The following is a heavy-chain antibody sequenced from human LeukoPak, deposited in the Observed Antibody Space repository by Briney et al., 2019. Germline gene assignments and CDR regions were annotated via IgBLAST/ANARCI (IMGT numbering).Heavy chain of an antibody. CDR2: ISYDGSNK. CDR1: GFTFSSYG. V-gene: IGHV3-30*18. J-gene: IGHJ4*02. D-gene: IGHD4-17*01. Sequence: GGSLRLSCAASGFTFSSYGMHWVRQAPGKGLEWVAVISYDGSNKYYADSVKGRFTISRDNSKNTLYLQMNSLRAEDTAVYYCAKDFGRTTVTTFEGYWGQGTLVTVSS. CDR3: AKDFGRTTVTTFEGY.